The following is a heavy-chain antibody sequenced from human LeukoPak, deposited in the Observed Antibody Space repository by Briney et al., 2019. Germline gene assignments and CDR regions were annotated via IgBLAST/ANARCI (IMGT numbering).Heavy chain of an antibody. CDR2: IYTSGST. D-gene: IGHD3-10*01. J-gene: IGHJ3*02. V-gene: IGHV4-4*07. CDR1: GGSISSYY. Sequence: SETLSLTCTVSGGSISSYYWSWIRQPAGKGLEWIGRIYTSGSTNYNPSLKSRVTMPVDTSKNQSSLKLSSVTAADTAVYYCASNYGSGVYDAFDIWGQGTMVTVSS. CDR3: ASNYGSGVYDAFDI.